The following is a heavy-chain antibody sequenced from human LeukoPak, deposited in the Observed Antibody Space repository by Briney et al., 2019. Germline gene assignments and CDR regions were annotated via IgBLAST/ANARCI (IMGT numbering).Heavy chain of an antibody. CDR3: ARQGFDYYDSSGYFLFDY. V-gene: IGHV4-59*08. CDR2: IYYSGST. D-gene: IGHD3-22*01. CDR1: GGSISSYY. J-gene: IGHJ4*02. Sequence: SETLSLTCTVSGGSISSYYWSWIRQPPGKGLEWSGYIYYSGSTNYNPSLKSRVTISVDASKNQFSLKLSSVTAADTAVYYCARQGFDYYDSSGYFLFDYWGQGTLVTVSS.